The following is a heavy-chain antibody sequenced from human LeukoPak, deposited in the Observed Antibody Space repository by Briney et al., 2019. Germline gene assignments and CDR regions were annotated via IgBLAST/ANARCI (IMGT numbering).Heavy chain of an antibody. CDR1: GGSISSYY. D-gene: IGHD2/OR15-2a*01. J-gene: IGHJ6*03. CDR3: ARGTTMHYYYYMDV. CDR2: IYSSGNS. Sequence: TSETLSLTCTVSGGSISSYYWSWIRQPAGKGLEWIGRIYSSGNSNYNPSLKSRVTMSVDTSKNQFSLKLSSVTAADTAVYYCARGTTMHYYYYMDVWGKGTTVTVSS. V-gene: IGHV4-4*07.